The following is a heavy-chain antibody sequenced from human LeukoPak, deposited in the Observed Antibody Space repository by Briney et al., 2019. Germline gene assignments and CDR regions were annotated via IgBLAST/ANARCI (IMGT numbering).Heavy chain of an antibody. J-gene: IGHJ4*02. D-gene: IGHD2-8*01. Sequence: SQTLSLTCAISGDSVSSNSAAWNWIRQSPSRGLEWLGRTYYRSKWYNDYAVSVKSRITINPDTSKNQFSLQLNSVTPEDTAVYYCARDHFTQMVYAIHGGFDYWGQGTLVTVSS. CDR3: ARDHFTQMVYAIHGGFDY. CDR1: GDSVSSNSAA. V-gene: IGHV6-1*01. CDR2: TYYRSKWYN.